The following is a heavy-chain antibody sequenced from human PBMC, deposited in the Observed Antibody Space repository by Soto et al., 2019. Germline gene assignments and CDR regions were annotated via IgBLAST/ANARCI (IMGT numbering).Heavy chain of an antibody. V-gene: IGHV4-59*08. D-gene: IGHD1-1*01. J-gene: IGHJ4*02. CDR1: GGSISSYY. Sequence: SQTLSLTCTVSGGSISSYYWSWIRQPPGKGLEWIGYIYYSGSTNYNPSLKSRVTISVDTSKNQFSLKLSSVTAADTAVYYCARLSWTGTTEIPDYWGQGTLVTVSS. CDR3: ARLSWTGTTEIPDY. CDR2: IYYSGST.